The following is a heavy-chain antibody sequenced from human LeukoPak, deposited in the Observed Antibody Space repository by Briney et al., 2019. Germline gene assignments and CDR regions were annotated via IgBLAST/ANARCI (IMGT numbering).Heavy chain of an antibody. CDR1: GFTFSSYS. CDR3: ASSSWDD. J-gene: IGHJ4*02. V-gene: IGHV3-21*01. D-gene: IGHD6-13*01. Sequence: GGSLRLSCVVSGFTFSSYSMNWVRQAPGKGLEWVSSISSSSSSYIYYADSVKGRFTISRDNSKNTVYLQMNSLRAEDTAVYYCASSSWDDWGQGTLVTVSS. CDR2: ISSSSSSYI.